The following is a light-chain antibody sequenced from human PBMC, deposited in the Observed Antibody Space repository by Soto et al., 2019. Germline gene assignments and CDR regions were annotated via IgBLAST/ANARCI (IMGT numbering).Light chain of an antibody. CDR1: QDIRKY. J-gene: IGKJ4*01. V-gene: IGKV1-33*01. CDR3: QQSENFPLT. CDR2: DVS. Sequence: DIQITHSPSSPTASVRDRVTVTCQASQDIRKYLSWYQQKPGKVPKLLIYDVSNLETGVPARFSGSGSGTQFTFTISSLQPEDIATYFCQQSENFPLTFGGGTKVDI.